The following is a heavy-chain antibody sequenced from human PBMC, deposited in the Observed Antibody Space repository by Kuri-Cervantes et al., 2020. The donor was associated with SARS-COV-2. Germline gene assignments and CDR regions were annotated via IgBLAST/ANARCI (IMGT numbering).Heavy chain of an antibody. Sequence: ESLKISCTVSGGSISSYYWSWIRQPPGKGLEWIRYIYYSGSTNYNPSLKSRVPISVDTSKNQFSLKLSSVTAADTAVYYCARGREYSSSSLYYYGMDVWGQGTTVTVSS. CDR1: GGSISSYY. CDR3: ARGREYSSSSLYYYGMDV. D-gene: IGHD6-6*01. CDR2: IYYSGST. J-gene: IGHJ6*02. V-gene: IGHV4-59*12.